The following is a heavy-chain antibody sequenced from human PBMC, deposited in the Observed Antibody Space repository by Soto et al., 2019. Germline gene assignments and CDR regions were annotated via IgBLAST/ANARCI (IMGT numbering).Heavy chain of an antibody. V-gene: IGHV2-70*04. CDR2: IDWDDDK. J-gene: IGHJ4*02. Sequence: SGPTLVNPTQTLTLTCTFSGFSLSTSGMRVSWIRQPPGKALEWLARIDWDDDKFYNTSLKTRLTISKDSSKNQVVLTMTNMDPVDTATYYCGRMFHCSGGTCPFDYWGQGALVTVSS. CDR1: GFSLSTSGMR. D-gene: IGHD2-15*01. CDR3: GRMFHCSGGTCPFDY.